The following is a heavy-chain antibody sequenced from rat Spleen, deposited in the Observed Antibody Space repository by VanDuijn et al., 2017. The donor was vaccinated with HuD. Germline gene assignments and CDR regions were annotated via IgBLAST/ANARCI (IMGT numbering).Heavy chain of an antibody. CDR3: ARDYGQGWVLDA. CDR2: MWYDGDT. Sequence: QVQLKESGPDLVQPSETLSLTCTVSGFSLTSYSVSWIRQPSGKGPEWMGRMWYDGDTAYNLTLKSRLSISRDTSKNQVFLKMNSLQTDDTGTYYCARDYGQGWVLDAWGQGASVTVSS. D-gene: IGHD1-7*01. CDR1: GFSLTSYS. V-gene: IGHV2-34*01. J-gene: IGHJ4*01.